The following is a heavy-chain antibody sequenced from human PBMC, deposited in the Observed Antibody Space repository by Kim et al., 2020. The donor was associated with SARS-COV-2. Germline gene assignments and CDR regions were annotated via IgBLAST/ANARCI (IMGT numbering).Heavy chain of an antibody. J-gene: IGHJ6*02. V-gene: IGHV4-4*02. Sequence: SETLSLTCAVSGGSISSSNWWSWVRQPPGKGLEWIGEIYHSGSTNYNPSLKSRVTISVDKSKNQFSLKLSSVTAADTAVYYCARVNSSGWYGYYYYGIDVWGQGTTVTVSS. CDR3: ARVNSSGWYGYYYYGIDV. CDR2: IYHSGST. CDR1: GGSISSSNW. D-gene: IGHD6-19*01.